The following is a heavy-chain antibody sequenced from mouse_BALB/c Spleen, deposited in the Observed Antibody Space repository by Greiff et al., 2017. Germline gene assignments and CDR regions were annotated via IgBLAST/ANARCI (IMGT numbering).Heavy chain of an antibody. CDR1: GYTFTSYY. V-gene: IGHV1S81*02. Sequence: QVQLKESGAELVKPGASVKLSCKASGYTFTSYYMYWVKQRPGQGLEWIGEINPSNGGTNFNEKFKSKATLTVDKSSSTAYMQLSSLTSEDSAVYYCTRSLWYAMDYWGQGTSVTVSS. J-gene: IGHJ4*01. CDR2: INPSNGGT. CDR3: TRSLWYAMDY.